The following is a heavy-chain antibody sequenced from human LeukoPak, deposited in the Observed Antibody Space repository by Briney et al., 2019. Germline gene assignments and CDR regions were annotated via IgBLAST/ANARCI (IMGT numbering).Heavy chain of an antibody. V-gene: IGHV5-51*01. CDR3: ARGVRRFGGDYYYYYYMDV. CDR1: GYSFTSYW. D-gene: IGHD2-21*02. Sequence: GESLKISCKGSGYSFTSYWIGWVRQMPGKGLEWMGIIYPGDSDTRYSPSFQGQVTLSADKSISTAYLQWSSLKASDTAMYYCARGVRRFGGDYYYYYYMDVWGKGTTVTISS. CDR2: IYPGDSDT. J-gene: IGHJ6*03.